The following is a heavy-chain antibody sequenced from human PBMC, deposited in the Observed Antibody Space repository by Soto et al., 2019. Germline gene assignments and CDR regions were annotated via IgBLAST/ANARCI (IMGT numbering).Heavy chain of an antibody. CDR2: IFFSGAT. CDR3: ARLTSRITAASHGRRNWLDP. V-gene: IGHV4-39*01. J-gene: IGHJ5*02. CDR1: GASLSSSSHF. D-gene: IGHD1-20*01. Sequence: XTLSLPCTVSGASLSSSSHFWGWIRQPRGKGLGWIADIFFSGATYYNPSLNSRVTISVDTSKEQFSFKLNSVTAADTAVYYCARLTSRITAASHGRRNWLDPWGPGTLGTVSS.